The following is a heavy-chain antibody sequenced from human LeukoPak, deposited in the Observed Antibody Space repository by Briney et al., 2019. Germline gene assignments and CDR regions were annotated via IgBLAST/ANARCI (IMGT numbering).Heavy chain of an antibody. V-gene: IGHV4-38-2*02. CDR1: GYSISSGYY. J-gene: IGHJ5*02. CDR3: ARRFDP. Sequence: SETLSLTCTVSGYSISSGYYWGWIRQPPGKGLEWIGSIYHSGSTYYNPSLKSRVTISVDTSKNQLSLKLSSVTAADTAVYYRARRFDPWGQGTLVTVSS. CDR2: IYHSGST.